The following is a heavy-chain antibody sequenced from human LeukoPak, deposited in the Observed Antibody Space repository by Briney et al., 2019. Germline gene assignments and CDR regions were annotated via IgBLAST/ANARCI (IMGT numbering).Heavy chain of an antibody. CDR3: ARDRMEDIVVVPAKRRGYYYYMDV. V-gene: IGHV3-33*01. J-gene: IGHJ6*03. Sequence: GRSLRLSCAASGFTFSSYGMHWVRQAPGKGPEWVAVIWYDGSNKYYADSVKGRFTISRDNSKNTLYLQMNSLRAEDTAVYYCARDRMEDIVVVPAKRRGYYYYMDVWGKGTTVTVSS. D-gene: IGHD2-2*01. CDR1: GFTFSSYG. CDR2: IWYDGSNK.